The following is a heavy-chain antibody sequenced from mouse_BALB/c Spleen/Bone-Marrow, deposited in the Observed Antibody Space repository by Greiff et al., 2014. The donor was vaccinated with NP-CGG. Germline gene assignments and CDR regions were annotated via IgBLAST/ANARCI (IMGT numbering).Heavy chain of an antibody. Sequence: DVQLQESGAELVKPGASVKLSCTASGLNIKDTYMHWVKQRPEQGLEWIGRIDPANGNTKYDPKFQGKATITADTSSNTAYLQLSSLTSEDTAVYYCAAYYYGSSQFAYWGQGTLVTVSA. V-gene: IGHV14-3*02. CDR2: IDPANGNT. D-gene: IGHD1-1*01. CDR3: AAYYYGSSQFAY. J-gene: IGHJ3*01. CDR1: GLNIKDTY.